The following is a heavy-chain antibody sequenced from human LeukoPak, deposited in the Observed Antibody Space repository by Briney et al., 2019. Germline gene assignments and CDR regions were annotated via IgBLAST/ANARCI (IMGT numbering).Heavy chain of an antibody. V-gene: IGHV4-61*01. CDR3: ARTRSTFGYYYYGMDV. CDR1: GGSVSSGSYY. Sequence: PSETLSLTCTVSGGSVSSGSYYWSWIRQPPGKGLEWIGYIYYSGSTNYNPSLKSRVTISVDTSKNQFSLKLSSETAADTAVYYCARTRSTFGYYYYGMDVWGQGTTVTVSS. D-gene: IGHD2-2*01. J-gene: IGHJ6*02. CDR2: IYYSGST.